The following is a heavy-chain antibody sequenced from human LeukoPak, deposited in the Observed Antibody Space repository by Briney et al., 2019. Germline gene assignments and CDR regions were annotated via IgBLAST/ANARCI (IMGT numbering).Heavy chain of an antibody. J-gene: IGHJ4*02. CDR1: GGSFSGYY. CDR2: INHSGGT. CDR3: ARGFTVAGLDY. Sequence: SETLSLTCAVYGGSFSGYYWSWIRQPPGKGLEWIGEINHSGGTNYNPSLKSRVTISVDTSKNQFSLKLSSVTAADTAVYYCARGFTVAGLDYWSQGTLVTVSS. D-gene: IGHD6-19*01. V-gene: IGHV4-34*01.